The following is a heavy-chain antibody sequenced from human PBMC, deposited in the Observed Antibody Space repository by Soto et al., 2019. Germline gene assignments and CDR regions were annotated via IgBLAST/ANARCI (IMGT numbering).Heavy chain of an antibody. J-gene: IGHJ6*03. D-gene: IGHD2-2*01. CDR2: ISSSGSTI. CDR3: AIVPAAHYYYYMDV. CDR1: GFTSSDYY. Sequence: QVQLVESGGGLVKPGGSLRLSCAASGFTSSDYYMSWIRQAPGKGLEWVSYISSSGSTIYYADSVKGRFTISRDNAKNSLYLQMNSLRAEDTAVYYCAIVPAAHYYYYMDVWGKGTTVTVSS. V-gene: IGHV3-11*01.